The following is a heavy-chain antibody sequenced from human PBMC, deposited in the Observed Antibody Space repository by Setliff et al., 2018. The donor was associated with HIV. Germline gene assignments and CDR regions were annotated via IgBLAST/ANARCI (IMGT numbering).Heavy chain of an antibody. Sequence: PGESLKISCKGSGYSFATYWIGWVRQMPGKGLEWMGIIYPGDSDTRYSPSFQGQVTISADKSINTAYLQWSSLKASDTAMYYCARLGAYCSSTSCYSYYYYYYYMDVWGKGTSVTVSS. D-gene: IGHD2-2*02. CDR2: IYPGDSDT. J-gene: IGHJ6*03. CDR3: ARLGAYCSSTSCYSYYYYYYYMDV. V-gene: IGHV5-51*01. CDR1: GYSFATYW.